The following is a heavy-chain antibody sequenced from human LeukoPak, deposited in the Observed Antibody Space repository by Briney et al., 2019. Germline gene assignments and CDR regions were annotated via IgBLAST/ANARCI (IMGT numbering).Heavy chain of an antibody. V-gene: IGHV4-30-4*08. Sequence: SQTLSLTCTVSGGSVSSGDYYWRWIRQPPGTGLEWIGYIYYSGSTYYNPSLKSRVTISVDTSKNQFSLKLSSVTAADTAVYYCAREAMAFDIWGQGTMVTVSS. J-gene: IGHJ3*02. D-gene: IGHD2-21*01. CDR3: AREAMAFDI. CDR1: GGSVSSGDYY. CDR2: IYYSGST.